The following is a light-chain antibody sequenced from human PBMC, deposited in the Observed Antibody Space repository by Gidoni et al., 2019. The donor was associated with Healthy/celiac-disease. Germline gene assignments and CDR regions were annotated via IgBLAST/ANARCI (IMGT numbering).Light chain of an antibody. CDR1: QSISSY. Sequence: DIQMTQSPSSLSASVGDRVTITCRASQSISSYLNWYQQKPGKAPKLLIYAASSLQSGVPSRFSGSGSGTDFPPTISSLQPEDFATYYCQQCDSTLFTFXQXTRLEIK. V-gene: IGKV1-39*01. CDR2: AAS. CDR3: QQCDSTLFT. J-gene: IGKJ5*01.